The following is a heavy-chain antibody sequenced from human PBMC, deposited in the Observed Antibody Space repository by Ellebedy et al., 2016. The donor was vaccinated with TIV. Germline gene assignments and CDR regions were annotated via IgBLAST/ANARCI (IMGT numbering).Heavy chain of an antibody. V-gene: IGHV3-74*01. D-gene: IGHD6-6*01. CDR3: ARGAEHTTSSGGFRWFDA. Sequence: PGGSLRLSCGGSGFMFSDYWMLWVRQTPGKGLVCVSRINHDGSSTIYADSVKGRFTISRDNAKSTLYLQMSSLGVEDTAVYYCARGAEHTTSSGGFRWFDAWGHGNLVTVS. CDR2: INHDGSST. CDR1: GFMFSDYW. J-gene: IGHJ5*01.